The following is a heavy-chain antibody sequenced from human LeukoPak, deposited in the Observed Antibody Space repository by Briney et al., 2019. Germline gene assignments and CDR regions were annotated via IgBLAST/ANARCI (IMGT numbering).Heavy chain of an antibody. Sequence: GGSLRLSCAASGFSFSSSGMHWVRQAPGKGLEWVAYIQYDGSNEQYAHSVKGRFRISRDSSKNILYPQMNSLRAEDTAVYYCTPVLYSGYVYWGQGTLVTVSS. V-gene: IGHV3-30*02. CDR2: IQYDGSNE. CDR3: TPVLYSGYVY. CDR1: GFSFSSSG. D-gene: IGHD5-12*01. J-gene: IGHJ4*02.